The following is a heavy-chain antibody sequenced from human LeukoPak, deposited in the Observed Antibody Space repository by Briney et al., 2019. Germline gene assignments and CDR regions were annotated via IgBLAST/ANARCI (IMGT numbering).Heavy chain of an antibody. J-gene: IGHJ4*02. CDR1: GGTFSIYA. D-gene: IGHD5-24*01. Sequence: SVKVSCRASGGTFSIYAISWVRQAPGQGLEWMGGIIPIFGTANYAQKFQGRVTITADESTSTAYMELSSLRSEDTAVYYCARDGRDGYNSPPKYYFDYWGQGTLVTVSS. V-gene: IGHV1-69*13. CDR3: ARDGRDGYNSPPKYYFDY. CDR2: IIPIFGTA.